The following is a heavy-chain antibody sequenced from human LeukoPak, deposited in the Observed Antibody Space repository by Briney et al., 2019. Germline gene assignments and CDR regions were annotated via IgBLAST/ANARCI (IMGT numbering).Heavy chain of an antibody. D-gene: IGHD3-3*01. CDR3: ARSDYDFWSGSPGYYYYYMDV. CDR2: IYYSGST. J-gene: IGHJ6*03. Sequence: SETLSLTCTVSGGSVSSYYWSWIRQPPGKGLEWIGYIYYSGSTNYNPSLKSRVTISVDTSKNQFSLKLSSVTAADTAVYYCARSDYDFWSGSPGYYYYYMDVWGKGATATVSS. V-gene: IGHV4-59*08. CDR1: GGSVSSYY.